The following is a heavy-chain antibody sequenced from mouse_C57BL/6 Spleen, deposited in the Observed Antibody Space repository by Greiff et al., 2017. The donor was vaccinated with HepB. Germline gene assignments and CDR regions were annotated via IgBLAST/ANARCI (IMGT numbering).Heavy chain of an antibody. J-gene: IGHJ2*01. Sequence: QVQLQQPGAELVRPGSSVKLSCKASGYTFTSYWMDWVKQRPGQGLEWIGNIYPSDSETHYNQKFKDKATLTVDKSSSTAYMQLSSLTSEDSAVYYWAREGGVESYWGQGTTLTVSS. CDR1: GYTFTSYW. CDR3: AREGGVESY. D-gene: IGHD1-1*01. CDR2: IYPSDSET. V-gene: IGHV1-61*01.